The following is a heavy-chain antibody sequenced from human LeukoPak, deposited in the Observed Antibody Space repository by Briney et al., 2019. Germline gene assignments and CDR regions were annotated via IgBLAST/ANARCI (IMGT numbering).Heavy chain of an antibody. D-gene: IGHD6-19*01. J-gene: IGHJ4*02. Sequence: GGSLRLSCAVSGFTFSSYAMSWVRQAPGKGLEWVSAISGSGGSTYYADSVKGRFTIPRDNSKYTLYLQMNSLRAEDTAVYYCAKEMRAVANLFEYWGQGTLVTVSS. CDR2: ISGSGGST. CDR3: AKEMRAVANLFEY. CDR1: GFTFSSYA. V-gene: IGHV3-23*01.